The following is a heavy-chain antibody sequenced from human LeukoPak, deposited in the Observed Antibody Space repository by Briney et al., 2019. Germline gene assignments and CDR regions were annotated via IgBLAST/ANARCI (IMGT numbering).Heavy chain of an antibody. Sequence: ASVKVSCKASGYTFTSYDINWVRQATGQGLEWMGWMNPNSGNTGYAQKFQGRVTITRNTSISTAYMELSRLRSDDTAVYYCARGGMLKFDYWGQGTLVTVSS. CDR1: GYTFTSYD. CDR2: MNPNSGNT. D-gene: IGHD3-10*02. V-gene: IGHV1-8*03. J-gene: IGHJ4*02. CDR3: ARGGMLKFDY.